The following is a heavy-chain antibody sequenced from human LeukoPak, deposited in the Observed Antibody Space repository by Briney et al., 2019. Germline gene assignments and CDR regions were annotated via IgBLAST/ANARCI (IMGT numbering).Heavy chain of an antibody. CDR2: IYYSGST. D-gene: IGHD3-10*01. J-gene: IGHJ6*03. V-gene: IGHV4-30-4*07. CDR3: ARDRKVRGVSYYYYYMDV. Sequence: PSQTLSLTCAVSGGSISSGGYSWSWIRQPPGKGLEWIGYIYYSGSTYYNPSLKSRVTMSVDTSKNQFSLKLSSVTAADTAVYYCARDRKVRGVSYYYYYMDVWGKGTTVTISS. CDR1: GGSISSGGYS.